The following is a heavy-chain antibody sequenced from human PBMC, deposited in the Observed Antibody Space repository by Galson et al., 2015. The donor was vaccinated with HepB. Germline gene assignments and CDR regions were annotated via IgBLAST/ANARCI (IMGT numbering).Heavy chain of an antibody. V-gene: IGHV1-18*01. CDR1: GYTFTSYG. D-gene: IGHD6-13*01. J-gene: IGHJ4*02. CDR3: ARVRYSSGWFTTYYFDY. Sequence: SVKVSCKASGYTFTSYGISWVRQAPGQGLEWMGWINPYNGNTNYAQKLQGRVPMTTDSSTSTAYMELRSLRSDDTAVYYCARVRYSSGWFTTYYFDYWGQGTLVTVSS. CDR2: INPYNGNT.